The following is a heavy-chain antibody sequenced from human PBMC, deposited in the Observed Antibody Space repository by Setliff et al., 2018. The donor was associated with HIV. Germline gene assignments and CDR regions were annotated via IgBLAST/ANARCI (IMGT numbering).Heavy chain of an antibody. CDR3: ARRSGWSLDY. CDR2: IYYSGRT. D-gene: IGHD6-19*01. J-gene: IGHJ4*02. V-gene: IGHV4-59*12. CDR1: GDSISSYS. Sequence: PSETLSLTCTVSGDSISSYSWSWIRQPPGKGLGWIGHIYYSGRTNYNPSLKSRVTISVDTSKNQFSLRLSSVTAADTAVYYCARRSGWSLDYWGQGTLVTVSS.